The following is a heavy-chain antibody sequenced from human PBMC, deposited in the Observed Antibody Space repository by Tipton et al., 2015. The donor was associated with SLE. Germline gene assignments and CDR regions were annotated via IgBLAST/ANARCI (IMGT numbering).Heavy chain of an antibody. V-gene: IGHV4-4*07. CDR1: GGSISSYY. CDR3: ARVPVARHYFDY. Sequence: TLSLTCTVSGGSISSYYWSWIRQPAGKGLEWIGRVYTSGITNYNPSLRTRVTMSVDTSKNQFSLKLSSVTAADTAVYYCARVPVARHYFDYWGQGTLVTVSS. CDR2: VYTSGIT. J-gene: IGHJ4*02. D-gene: IGHD2-15*01.